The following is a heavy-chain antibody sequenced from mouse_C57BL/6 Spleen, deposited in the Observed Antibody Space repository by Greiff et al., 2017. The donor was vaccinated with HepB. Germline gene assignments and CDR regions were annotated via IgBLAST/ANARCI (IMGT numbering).Heavy chain of an antibody. J-gene: IGHJ4*01. V-gene: IGHV5-4*01. Sequence: EVMLVESGGGLVKPGGSLKLSCAASGFTFSSYAMSWVRQTPEKRLEWVATISDGGSYTYYPDNVKGRFTISRDNAKNNLYLQMSHLKSEDTAMYYCAREDYGGDAMDYWGQGTSVTVSS. CDR1: GFTFSSYA. CDR3: AREDYGGDAMDY. CDR2: ISDGGSYT. D-gene: IGHD1-2*01.